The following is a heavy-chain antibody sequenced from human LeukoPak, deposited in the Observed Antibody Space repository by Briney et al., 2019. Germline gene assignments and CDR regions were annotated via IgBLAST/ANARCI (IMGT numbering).Heavy chain of an antibody. D-gene: IGHD4-23*01. CDR1: GGSFSDYY. CDR2: IYYSGST. Sequence: SETLSLTCAVYGGSFSDYYWSWIRQPPGKGLEWIGYIYYSGSTNYNPSLKSRVTISLDTSKNQFSLRLSSVTAADTAMYYCARVSRGNSVGGDYWGQGTLVTVSS. J-gene: IGHJ4*02. CDR3: ARVSRGNSVGGDY. V-gene: IGHV4-59*01.